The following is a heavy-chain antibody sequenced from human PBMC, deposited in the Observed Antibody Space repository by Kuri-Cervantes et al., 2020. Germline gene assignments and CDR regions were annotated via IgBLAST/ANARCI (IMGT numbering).Heavy chain of an antibody. CDR3: TTDYSDTSGYWGWYFDL. J-gene: IGHJ2*01. CDR1: GYTFTSYG. D-gene: IGHD3-22*01. CDR2: INPSGGST. V-gene: IGHV1-46*01. Sequence: ASVKVSCKASGYTFTSYGISWVRQAPGQALEWMGLINPSGGSTSYAQNFQGRLTMTRDTSTRTVYMELSSLRSEDTAVYYCTTDYSDTSGYWGWYFDLWGRGTLVTVSS.